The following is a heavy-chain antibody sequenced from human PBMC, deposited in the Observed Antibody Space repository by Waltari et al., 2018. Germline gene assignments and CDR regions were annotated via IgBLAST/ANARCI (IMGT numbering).Heavy chain of an antibody. Sequence: QVQLQQWGAGLLKPSETLSLSCDVSGGSLSGFHWTWIRQTPGKGLEWIWDVTLSGKPNSTPSLKGRITGSLDTSRRQFSLRVTAMTAADTGVYFCARSVAGVGMEYWGQGTPVTVSS. CDR3: ARSVAGVGMEY. D-gene: IGHD6-19*01. CDR1: GGSLSGFH. J-gene: IGHJ4*02. V-gene: IGHV4-34*02. CDR2: VTLSGKP.